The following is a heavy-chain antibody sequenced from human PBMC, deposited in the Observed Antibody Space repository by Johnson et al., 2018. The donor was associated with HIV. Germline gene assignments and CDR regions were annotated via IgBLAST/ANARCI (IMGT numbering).Heavy chain of an antibody. V-gene: IGHV3-13*01. CDR3: VCLRVSLSAFDI. CDR1: GFTFSSYD. Sequence: VQLVESGGGLVQPGGSLRLSCAASGFTFSSYDMHWVRQATGKGLEWVSAIGTAGDTYYPGSVKGRFTISRENAKNSLYLQMNSLRAEDMAVYYCVCLRVSLSAFDIWGQGTMVTVSS. CDR2: IGTAGDT. D-gene: IGHD2-21*01. J-gene: IGHJ3*02.